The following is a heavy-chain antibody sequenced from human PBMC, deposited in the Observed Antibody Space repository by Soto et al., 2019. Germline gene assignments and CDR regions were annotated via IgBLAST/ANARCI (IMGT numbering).Heavy chain of an antibody. CDR2: IYSRGDT. J-gene: IGHJ6*02. V-gene: IGHV4-4*07. CDR1: GGSMRSYY. CDR3: AGIGEDVYYGMDV. D-gene: IGHD2-21*01. Sequence: PSETLSLTCSVSGGSMRSYYWNWLRQPAGKGLEWVGRIYSRGDTNYNPSVKSRVTMSVDTSKNEFSLRLNSVTAADTAVYYCAGIGEDVYYGMDVWGQGTTVTVSS.